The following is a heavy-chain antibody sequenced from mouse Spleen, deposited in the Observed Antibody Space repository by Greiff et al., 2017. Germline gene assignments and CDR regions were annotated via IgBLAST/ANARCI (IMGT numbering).Heavy chain of an antibody. CDR1: GYTFTDYY. D-gene: IGHD2-3*01. CDR2: IYPGSGNT. CDR3: ARGGDGAWFAY. J-gene: IGHJ3*01. V-gene: IGHV1-76*01. Sequence: VQLQQSGAELVRPGASVKLSCKASGYTFTDYYINWVKQRPGQGLEWIARIYPGSGNTYYNEKFKGKATLTAEKSSSTAYMQLSSLTSEDSAVYFCARGGDGAWFAYWGQGTLVTVSA.